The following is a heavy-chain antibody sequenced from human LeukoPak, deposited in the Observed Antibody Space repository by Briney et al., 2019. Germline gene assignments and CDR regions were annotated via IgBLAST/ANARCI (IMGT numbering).Heavy chain of an antibody. V-gene: IGHV4-59*01. CDR2: IYYSGST. CDR1: GGSISSYY. J-gene: IGHJ4*02. D-gene: IGHD2-2*01. Sequence: SETLSLTCTVSGGSISSYYWSWIRQPPGKGLEWIGYIYYSGSTNYNPSLKSRVTISVDTSKNQFSLKLSSVTAADTAVYYCARGSGVPAASRFDYWGQGTPVTVSS. CDR3: ARGSGVPAASRFDY.